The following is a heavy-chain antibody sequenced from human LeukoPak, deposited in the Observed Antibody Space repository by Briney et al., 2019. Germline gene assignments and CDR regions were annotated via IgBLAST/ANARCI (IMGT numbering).Heavy chain of an antibody. CDR2: IKEDGSEK. Sequence: GGSLRLSFAASGFTFSDYYMSWIRQTPGKGLEWVANIKEDGSEKYYVDSVKGRFTISRDNAKNSLYLQMNSLRAEDTAVYYCARGSGHSNDLYYWGQGTLVTVSS. V-gene: IGHV3-7*04. CDR1: GFTFSDYY. D-gene: IGHD2/OR15-2a*01. CDR3: ARGSGHSNDLYY. J-gene: IGHJ4*02.